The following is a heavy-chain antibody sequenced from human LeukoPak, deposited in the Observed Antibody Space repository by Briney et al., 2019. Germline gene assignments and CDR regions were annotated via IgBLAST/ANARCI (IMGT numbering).Heavy chain of an antibody. V-gene: IGHV3-21*01. J-gene: IGHJ4*02. D-gene: IGHD2-15*01. CDR3: ARRQEGRDSFDY. CDR1: GFTFSSYA. Sequence: GGSLRLSCAASGFTFSSYAMHWVRQAPGKGLEWVSAVSSSSSYKDYADSVKGRFTISRDNAKNSLYLQMNSLRAEDTAVYYCARRQEGRDSFDYWGQGTLVTVSS. CDR2: VSSSSSYK.